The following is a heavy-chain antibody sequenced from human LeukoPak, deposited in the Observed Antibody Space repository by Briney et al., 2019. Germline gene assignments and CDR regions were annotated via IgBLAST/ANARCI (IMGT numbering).Heavy chain of an antibody. V-gene: IGHV1-46*01. CDR1: GYTFTSDY. D-gene: IGHD2-8*01. CDR3: ARDRRGLSYGVCYPNY. Sequence: ASVKVSCKASGYTFTSDYMHWVRQAPGQGLELVGIINPSGGSTSYAQKFQGRVTMTRDTSTSTVYMELSSLRSEDTAVYYCARDRRGLSYGVCYPNYWGQGTLVTVSS. J-gene: IGHJ4*02. CDR2: INPSGGST.